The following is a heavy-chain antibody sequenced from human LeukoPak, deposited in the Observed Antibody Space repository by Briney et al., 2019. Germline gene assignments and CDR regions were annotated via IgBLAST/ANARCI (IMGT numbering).Heavy chain of an antibody. Sequence: PSGTLSLTCAVSGGSISSSNWWSWVRQPPGKGLEWIGEINHSGSANYNPSLKSRVTISVDTSKNQFSLKLSSVTAADTAVYYCARGKRLRIDYWGQGTLVTVSS. CDR1: GGSISSSNW. J-gene: IGHJ4*02. CDR2: INHSGSA. V-gene: IGHV4-4*02. D-gene: IGHD4/OR15-4a*01. CDR3: ARGKRLRIDY.